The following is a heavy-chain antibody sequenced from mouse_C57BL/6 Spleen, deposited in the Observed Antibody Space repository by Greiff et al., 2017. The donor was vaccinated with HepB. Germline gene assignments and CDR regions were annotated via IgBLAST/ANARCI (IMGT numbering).Heavy chain of an antibody. CDR1: GFTFSDYG. Sequence: EVKLMESGGGLVKPGGSLKLSCAASGFTFSDYGMHWVRQAPEKGLEWVAYISSGSSTIYYADTVKGRFTISRDNAKNTLYLQMTSLGSEDTAMYYCAILGSFADWGQGTLVSVSA. J-gene: IGHJ3*01. D-gene: IGHD4-1*01. V-gene: IGHV5-17*01. CDR2: ISSGSSTI. CDR3: AILGSFAD.